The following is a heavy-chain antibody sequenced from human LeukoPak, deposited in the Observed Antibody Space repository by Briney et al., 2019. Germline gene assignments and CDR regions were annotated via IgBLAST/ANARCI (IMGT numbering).Heavy chain of an antibody. V-gene: IGHV3-74*01. Sequence: PGGSLRLSCAASGFTLSSSWMHWVRQVPGEGLVWVARMNEDGRRTDVAGSVRGRFTISRDIAKNTLFLQMNSLRVEGTAVYHCVRDFGGEDDFWGQGPLVAVSS. CDR1: GFTLSSSW. J-gene: IGHJ4*02. D-gene: IGHD2-15*01. CDR2: MNEDGRRT. CDR3: VRDFGGEDDF.